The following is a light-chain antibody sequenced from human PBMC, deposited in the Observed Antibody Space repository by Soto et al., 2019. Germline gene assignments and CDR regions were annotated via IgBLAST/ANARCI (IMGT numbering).Light chain of an antibody. CDR2: KAS. J-gene: IGKJ3*01. V-gene: IGKV1-5*03. CDR3: QQYKSNGGT. Sequence: DIQMTQSPSTLSASVGDRVTITCRASQSISSWLAWYQQKPGKAPKLLLYKASRLESGVPTRFSGSVSGTEFTLTISSLQPDDFATYYSQQYKSNGGTFGPGTKVDIE. CDR1: QSISSW.